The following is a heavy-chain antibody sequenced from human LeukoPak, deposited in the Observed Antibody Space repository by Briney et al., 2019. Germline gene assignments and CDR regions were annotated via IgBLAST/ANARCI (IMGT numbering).Heavy chain of an antibody. CDR2: INHSGST. J-gene: IGHJ5*02. CDR3: ARGFYCSSTSCFRNWFDP. Sequence: WXXQPPGKGLEWIGEINHSGSTNYNPSLKSRVTISVDTSKNQFSLKLSSVTAADTAVYYCARGFYCSSTSCFRNWFDPWGQGTLVTVSS. V-gene: IGHV4-34*01. D-gene: IGHD2-2*01.